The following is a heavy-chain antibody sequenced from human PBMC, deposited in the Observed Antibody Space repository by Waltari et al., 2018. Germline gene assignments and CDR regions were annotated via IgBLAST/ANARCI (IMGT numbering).Heavy chain of an antibody. CDR1: GGTISSGDYY. Sequence: QVQLQESGPGLVKPSQTLSLTCTVSGGTISSGDYYWRWIRQPPGKGLEWIGYIYYSWSTYYNPSLKSRVTISVDTSKNQFSLKLSSVTAADTAVYYCARGCSSTSCYGYMDVWGKGTTVTVSS. J-gene: IGHJ6*03. CDR3: ARGCSSTSCYGYMDV. V-gene: IGHV4-30-4*01. CDR2: IYYSWST. D-gene: IGHD2-2*01.